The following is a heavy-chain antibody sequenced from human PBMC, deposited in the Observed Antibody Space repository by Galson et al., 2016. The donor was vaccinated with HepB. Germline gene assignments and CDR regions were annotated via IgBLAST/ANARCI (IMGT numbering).Heavy chain of an antibody. Sequence: SEKVSCKASGYTFTDDYVHWVRQAPGQGLEWMGWINPVSGVTNYAQNFKGRLTMTTDTSISTAYMDLGSLRSDDTGVYYCARGARGVRKTCANGVCRTLFDPWGQGTLVTVSS. CDR3: ARGARGVRKTCANGVCRTLFDP. J-gene: IGHJ5*02. CDR1: GYTFTDDY. V-gene: IGHV1-2*02. CDR2: INPVSGVT. D-gene: IGHD2-8*01.